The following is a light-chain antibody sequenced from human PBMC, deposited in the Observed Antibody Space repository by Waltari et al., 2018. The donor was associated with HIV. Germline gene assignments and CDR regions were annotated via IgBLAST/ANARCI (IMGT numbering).Light chain of an antibody. CDR3: QSTDSSGTYVV. CDR1: ALPNPS. V-gene: IGLV3-25*03. CDR2: KDS. J-gene: IGLJ2*01. Sequence: SYELTQPPSLSVSPGRPASITCPGAALPNPSPYWYQQKAGQAPVLKIYKDSERPSGIPERFSGSSSGTTVTLTISGVQAEDEADYYCQSTDSSGTYVVFGGGTKVTVL.